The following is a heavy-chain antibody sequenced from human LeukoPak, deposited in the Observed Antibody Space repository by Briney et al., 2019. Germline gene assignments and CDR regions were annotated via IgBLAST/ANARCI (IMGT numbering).Heavy chain of an antibody. CDR1: GFTFSNYA. Sequence: PGGSLRLSCAASGFTFSNYAMTWVRQAPGKGLEWVSTISGGGDSTYYADSVKGRFTISRDNSKNTLYLQMNSLRAEDTAVYYCAKTVDTAMFWSFDYWGQGTLVTVSS. V-gene: IGHV3-23*01. D-gene: IGHD5-18*01. CDR2: ISGGGDST. CDR3: AKTVDTAMFWSFDY. J-gene: IGHJ4*02.